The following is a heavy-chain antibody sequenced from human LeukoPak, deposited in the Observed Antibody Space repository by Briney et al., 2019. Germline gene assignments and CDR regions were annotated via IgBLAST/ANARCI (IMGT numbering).Heavy chain of an antibody. CDR2: IYTSGST. V-gene: IGHV4-4*07. CDR1: GGSISSYY. CDR3: ARDYCSGGSCSIDY. D-gene: IGHD2-15*01. J-gene: IGHJ4*02. Sequence: SETLSLTCTVSGGSISSYYWSWIRQPAGKGLEWIGRIYTSGSTNYNPSLKSRVTMSVDTSKNQFSLKLSSVTAADTAVYYCARDYCSGGSCSIDYWGQGTLVTVSS.